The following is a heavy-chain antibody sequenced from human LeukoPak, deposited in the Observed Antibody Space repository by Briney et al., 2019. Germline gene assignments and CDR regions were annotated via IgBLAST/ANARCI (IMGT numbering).Heavy chain of an antibody. Sequence: SETLSLTCTVSGGSISSSSYYWGWIRQPPGKGLEWIGSIYYSGSTYYNPSLKSRVTISVDTSKNQFSLKLSSVTAADTAVYYCARRPSRVSVPNWFDPWGQGTLVTVSS. J-gene: IGHJ5*02. CDR3: ARRPSRVSVPNWFDP. V-gene: IGHV4-39*01. CDR2: IYYSGST. D-gene: IGHD1-1*01. CDR1: GGSISSSSYY.